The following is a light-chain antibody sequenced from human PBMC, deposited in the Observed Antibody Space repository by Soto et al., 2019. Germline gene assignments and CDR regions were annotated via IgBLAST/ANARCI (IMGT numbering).Light chain of an antibody. V-gene: IGKV1-39*01. CDR3: QHSYTSSPWT. CDR2: AAS. Sequence: DIQMTQSPSSVSASVGDRVNITCRASQSYLRYLNWYQQKPGKAPSLLISAASNLRSGVASWFSGSGSGAEFTLTISSRQHEDFVAYYCQHSYTSSPWTFGQGTKVEIK. J-gene: IGKJ1*01. CDR1: QSYLRY.